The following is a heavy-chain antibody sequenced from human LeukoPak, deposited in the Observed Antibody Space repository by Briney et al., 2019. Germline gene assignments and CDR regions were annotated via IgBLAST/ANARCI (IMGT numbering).Heavy chain of an antibody. Sequence: PSETLSLTCTVSGGSISSYYWSWIRQPPGKGLEWIGYIYYSGSTNYNPSLKSRVTISGDTSKNQFSLRLTSVTAADVAVYYCARVYSSGWYHWFDTWGQGTLVTVSS. V-gene: IGHV4-59*12. CDR1: GGSISSYY. D-gene: IGHD6-19*01. CDR3: ARVYSSGWYHWFDT. J-gene: IGHJ5*02. CDR2: IYYSGST.